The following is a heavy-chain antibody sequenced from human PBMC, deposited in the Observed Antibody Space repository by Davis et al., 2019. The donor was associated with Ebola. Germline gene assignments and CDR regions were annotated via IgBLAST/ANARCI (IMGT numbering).Heavy chain of an antibody. CDR2: IYPGDSDT. CDR3: ARQRGSITMVQGACDY. Sequence: GESLKISCKGSGYSFTSYWIGWVRQMPGKGLEWMGIIYPGDSDTRYSPSFQGQVTISADKSISTAYLQWSSLKASDTAMYYCARQRGSITMVQGACDYWGQGTLVTVSS. CDR1: GYSFTSYW. D-gene: IGHD3-10*01. V-gene: IGHV5-51*01. J-gene: IGHJ4*02.